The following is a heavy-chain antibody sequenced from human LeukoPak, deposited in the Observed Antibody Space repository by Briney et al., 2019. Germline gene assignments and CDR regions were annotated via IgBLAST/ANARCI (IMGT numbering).Heavy chain of an antibody. D-gene: IGHD3-10*01. Sequence: ASVKVSCKASGYTFASYYMHWVRQALGQGLEWMGIINPSGGSTIYAQKFQGRVTMTEDTSTDTAYMDLSSLRSEDTAVYYCATDRAISMVRIFDYWGQGTLVTVSS. V-gene: IGHV1-46*01. CDR2: INPSGGST. CDR1: GYTFASYY. CDR3: ATDRAISMVRIFDY. J-gene: IGHJ4*02.